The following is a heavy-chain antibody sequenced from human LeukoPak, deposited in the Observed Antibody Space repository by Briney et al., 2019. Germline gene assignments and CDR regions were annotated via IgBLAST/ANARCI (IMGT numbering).Heavy chain of an antibody. V-gene: IGHV3-48*02. CDR3: ASRTYYDFWSGYYTPYYYGMDV. D-gene: IGHD3-3*01. Sequence: SGGSLRLSCAASGFSVSNNYMSWVRQAPGKGLEWVSYISSSSSTIYYADSVKGRFTISRDNAKNSLYLQMNSLRDEDTAVYYCASRTYYDFWSGYYTPYYYGMDVWGQGTTVTVSS. CDR2: ISSSSSTI. CDR1: GFSVSNNY. J-gene: IGHJ6*02.